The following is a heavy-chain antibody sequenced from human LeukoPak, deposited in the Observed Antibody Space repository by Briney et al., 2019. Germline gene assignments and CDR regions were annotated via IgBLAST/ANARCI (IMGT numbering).Heavy chain of an antibody. CDR2: IIPIFGTA. J-gene: IGHJ4*02. D-gene: IGHD3-10*01. CDR3: ARDLQLLWFGYLDY. V-gene: IGHV1-69*13. Sequence: SVKVSCKASGGTFSSYAISWVRRAPGQGLEWMGGIIPIFGTANYAQKFQGRVTITADESTSTAYMELSSLRSEDTAVYYCARDLQLLWFGYLDYWGQGTLVTVSS. CDR1: GGTFSSYA.